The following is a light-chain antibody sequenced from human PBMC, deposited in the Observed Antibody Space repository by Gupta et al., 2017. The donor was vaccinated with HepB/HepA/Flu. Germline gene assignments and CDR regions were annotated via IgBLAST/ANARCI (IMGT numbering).Light chain of an antibody. CDR3: QSYDNSLSGWV. CDR2: TNR. CDR1: SSNIGAGYD. Sequence: QSVLTQPPSVSGAPGQSVSISCPGNSSNIGAGYDVHWYQVLPGAAPKLLIFTNRNRPSGVPDRFSGSKSGTSASLAITGLQTEDEADFYCQSYDNSLSGWVFGGGTKLTVL. J-gene: IGLJ3*02. V-gene: IGLV1-40*01.